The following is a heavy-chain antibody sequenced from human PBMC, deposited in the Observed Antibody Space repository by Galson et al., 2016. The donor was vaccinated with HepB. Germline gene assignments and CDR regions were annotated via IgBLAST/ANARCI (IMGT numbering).Heavy chain of an antibody. Sequence: SETLSLTCAVSGASISDSNWWTWVRQVPGKGLEWIGEIYHTGTSNNNPFLSSRFALSVDKSRNQFSLNLTSLTAADTAVYYCARASVVPGARMLFDSWGQGILVTVSS. V-gene: IGHV4-4*02. CDR3: ARASVVPGARMLFDS. J-gene: IGHJ5*01. CDR2: IYHTGTS. CDR1: GASISDSNW. D-gene: IGHD2-2*01.